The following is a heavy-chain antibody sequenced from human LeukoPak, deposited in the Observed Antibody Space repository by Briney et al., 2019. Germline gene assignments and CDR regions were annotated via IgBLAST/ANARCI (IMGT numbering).Heavy chain of an antibody. J-gene: IGHJ4*02. CDR2: FDPKDVDT. CDR1: GYTFNELS. CDR3: VTVSRYSGFDSYYFDH. V-gene: IGHV1-24*01. D-gene: IGHD5-12*01. Sequence: EASVKVSCRVFGYTFNELSIHWVRQAPGTGLEWMGGFDPKDVDTVYAQKFQGRVIMTEDTSEDTAYMELSSPRSEDTAVYYCVTVSRYSGFDSYYFDHWGQGTLVTVSS.